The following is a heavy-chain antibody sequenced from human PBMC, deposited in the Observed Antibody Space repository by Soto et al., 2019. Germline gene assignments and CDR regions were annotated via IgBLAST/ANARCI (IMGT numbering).Heavy chain of an antibody. CDR2: INPNSGGT. D-gene: IGHD6-13*01. V-gene: IGHV1-2*02. Sequence: ASVKVSCKACGYTFTGYYMHWVRQAPGQGLEWMGWINPNSGGTKYAQKFQGRVTMTRDTSISTAYMELSRLRSDDAAVYYCAESSSSWYSIGYWGHGTLVTVSS. J-gene: IGHJ4*01. CDR3: AESSSSWYSIGY. CDR1: GYTFTGYY.